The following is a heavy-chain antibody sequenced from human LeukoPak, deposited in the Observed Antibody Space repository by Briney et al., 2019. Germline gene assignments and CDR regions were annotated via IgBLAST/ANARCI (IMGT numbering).Heavy chain of an antibody. J-gene: IGHJ4*02. D-gene: IGHD5-12*01. Sequence: PGGSLRLSCAASGFTFSSYGMQWVRQAPGKGLEWVAVIWYDGSNKYYADSVKGRFTISRDNSKNTLYLQMNSLRAEDTAVYYCAKDRSVATNGDLSSWGQGTLVTVSS. CDR2: IWYDGSNK. CDR3: AKDRSVATNGDLSS. V-gene: IGHV3-33*06. CDR1: GFTFSSYG.